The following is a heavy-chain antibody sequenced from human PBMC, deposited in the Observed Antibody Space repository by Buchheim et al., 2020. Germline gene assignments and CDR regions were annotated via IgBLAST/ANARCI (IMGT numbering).Heavy chain of an antibody. J-gene: IGHJ4*02. V-gene: IGHV4-30-4*01. CDR1: GDSISSDDYY. CDR2: IYYSGST. D-gene: IGHD3-10*01. Sequence: QVQLQESGPGLVKPSQTLSLTCTVSGDSISSDDYYWSWIRQPPGKGLEWIGYIYYSGSTYYNPSLTSRLTISVDTSRNQFSLKLSSVTAADTAVYYCARDINGRADYWGQGTL. CDR3: ARDINGRADY.